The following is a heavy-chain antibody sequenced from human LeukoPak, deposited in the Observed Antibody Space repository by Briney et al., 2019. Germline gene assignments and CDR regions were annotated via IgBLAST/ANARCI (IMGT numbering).Heavy chain of an antibody. V-gene: IGHV4-59*01. CDR1: GGSLHRSF. J-gene: IGHJ4*02. Sequence: SETLSLTCVVSGGSLHRSFWTWVRQPPGKGLEWIWLIYSSGTTNYSPSLKSRLTISIDTSKNQFSLRLASVTAADTAVYYCGRRPAVDGPIDSWGQGTLVAVSS. CDR3: GRRPAVDGPIDS. CDR2: IYSSGTT. D-gene: IGHD3-9*01.